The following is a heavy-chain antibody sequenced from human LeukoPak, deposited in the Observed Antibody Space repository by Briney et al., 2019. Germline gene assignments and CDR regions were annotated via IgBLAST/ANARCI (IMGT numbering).Heavy chain of an antibody. Sequence: GGSLRLSCAASGFTFSSYAMSWVRQAPGKGLEWVSAISGSGGSTYYADSVKGRFTISRDNSKNTLYLQMNSLRAEDTAVYYCAKIRVYDYVWVSYRSFDYWGQGTLVTVSS. CDR3: AKIRVYDYVWVSYRSFDY. D-gene: IGHD3-16*02. CDR1: GFTFSSYA. CDR2: ISGSGGST. V-gene: IGHV3-23*01. J-gene: IGHJ4*02.